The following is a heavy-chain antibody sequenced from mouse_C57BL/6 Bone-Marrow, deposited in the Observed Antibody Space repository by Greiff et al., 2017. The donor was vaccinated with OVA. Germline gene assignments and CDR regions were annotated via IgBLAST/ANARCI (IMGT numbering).Heavy chain of an antibody. J-gene: IGHJ2*01. V-gene: IGHV5-9*01. CDR1: GFTFSSYT. Sequence: EVNVVESGGGLVKPGGSLKLSCAASGFTFSSYTMSWVRQTPEKRLEWVATISGGGGNTYYPDSVKGRFTISRDNAKNTLYLQMSSLRSEDTALYYCARRWLLPYFDYWGQGTTLTVSS. CDR3: ARRWLLPYFDY. CDR2: ISGGGGNT. D-gene: IGHD2-3*01.